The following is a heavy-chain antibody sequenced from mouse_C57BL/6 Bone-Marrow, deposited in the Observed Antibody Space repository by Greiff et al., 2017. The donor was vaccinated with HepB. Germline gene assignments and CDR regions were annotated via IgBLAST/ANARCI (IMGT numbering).Heavy chain of an antibody. CDR3: ARGGWLPNYYAMDY. CDR2: ISNLAYSI. J-gene: IGHJ4*01. V-gene: IGHV5-15*01. Sequence: VQLQQSGGGLVQPGGSLKLSCAASGFTFSDYGMAWVRQAPRKGPEWVAFISNLAYSIYYADTVTGRFTISRENAKNTLYLEMSSLRSEDTAMYYCARGGWLPNYYAMDYWGQGTSVTVSS. CDR1: GFTFSDYG. D-gene: IGHD2-3*01.